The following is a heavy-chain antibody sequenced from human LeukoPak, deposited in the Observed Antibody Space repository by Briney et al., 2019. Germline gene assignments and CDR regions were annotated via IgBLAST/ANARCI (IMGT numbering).Heavy chain of an antibody. V-gene: IGHV3-30*03. J-gene: IGHJ4*02. CDR2: ISYDGSNK. D-gene: IGHD3-10*01. CDR1: GFTFSSYG. CDR3: ARDLTGSGDY. Sequence: GGSLRLSCAASGFTFSSYGMHWVRQAPGKGLEWVAVISYDGSNKYYADSVKGRFTISRDNAKNSLYLQMNSLRAEDTAVYYCARDLTGSGDYWGRGTLVAVSS.